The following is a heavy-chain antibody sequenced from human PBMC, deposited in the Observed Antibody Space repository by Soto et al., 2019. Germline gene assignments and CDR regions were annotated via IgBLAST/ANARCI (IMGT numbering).Heavy chain of an antibody. CDR1: GYTFTSYG. CDR2: ISGYNGKT. J-gene: IGHJ6*02. CDR3: AREGDVPYYYSGMDV. Sequence: QAQLVQSGGEVKKPGASVKVSCKASGYTFTSYGISWVRQAPGQGLEWMGWISGYNGKTNYAQKVQYTVTMTTDTSTSTVYMELRSLRSDDTAVYYCAREGDVPYYYSGMDVWGQGTTVTVSS. V-gene: IGHV1-18*01. D-gene: IGHD2-21*02.